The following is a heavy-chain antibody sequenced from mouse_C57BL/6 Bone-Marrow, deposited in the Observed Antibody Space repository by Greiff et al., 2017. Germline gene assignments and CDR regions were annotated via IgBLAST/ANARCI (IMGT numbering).Heavy chain of an antibody. Sequence: EVQLQQSGAELVRPGASVKLSCTASGFNIKDDYMHWVKQRPEQGLEWIGWIDPEKGDTEYASKFQGKATITADTSSNTAYLQLSSLTSEDTAVYYCLYSNFFAYWGQGTLVTVSA. D-gene: IGHD2-5*01. CDR2: IDPEKGDT. J-gene: IGHJ3*01. V-gene: IGHV14-4*01. CDR3: LYSNFFAY. CDR1: GFNIKDDY.